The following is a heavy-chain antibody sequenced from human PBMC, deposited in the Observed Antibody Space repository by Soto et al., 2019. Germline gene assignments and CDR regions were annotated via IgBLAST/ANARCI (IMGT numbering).Heavy chain of an antibody. D-gene: IGHD3-10*01. CDR1: GFTFSSYG. J-gene: IGHJ4*02. CDR2: IWYDGSNK. V-gene: IGHV3-33*01. Sequence: GGSLRLSCAASGFTFSSYGMHWVRQAPGKGLEWVAVIWYDGSNKYYADSVKGRFTIPRDNSKNTLYLQMNSLRAEDTAVYYCARDSYYYGSGSLSWGQGTLVTVSS. CDR3: ARDSYYYGSGSLS.